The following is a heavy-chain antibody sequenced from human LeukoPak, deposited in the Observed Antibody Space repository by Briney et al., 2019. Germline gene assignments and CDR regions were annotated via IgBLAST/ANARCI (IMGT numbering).Heavy chain of an antibody. Sequence: SVKVSCKASGGTFSSYAISWVRQAPGQGLEWMGGIIPIFGTTNYAQKFQDRVTITADKSTSTAYMELSSLRSEDTAVYYCARDSRSGSGTLGYWGQGTLVTVSS. J-gene: IGHJ4*02. D-gene: IGHD3-10*01. CDR1: GGTFSSYA. V-gene: IGHV1-69*06. CDR2: IIPIFGTT. CDR3: ARDSRSGSGTLGY.